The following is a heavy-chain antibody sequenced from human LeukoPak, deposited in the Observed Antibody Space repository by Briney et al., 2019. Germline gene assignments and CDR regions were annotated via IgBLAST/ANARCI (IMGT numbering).Heavy chain of an antibody. CDR2: ISISGTSI. V-gene: IGHV3-48*03. Sequence: GGSLRLSCAASGFTFSSYEMNWVRQAPGKGLEWVSYISISGTSISHADSVKGRFTISRDNAKNSLYLQMNSLRAEDTAVYYCASGYTSGAWGQGTLVTVSS. CDR1: GFTFSSYE. J-gene: IGHJ3*01. CDR3: ASGYTSGA. D-gene: IGHD6-19*01.